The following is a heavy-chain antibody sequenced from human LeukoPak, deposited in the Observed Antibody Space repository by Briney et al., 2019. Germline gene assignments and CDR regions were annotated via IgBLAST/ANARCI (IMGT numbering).Heavy chain of an antibody. J-gene: IGHJ6*02. CDR1: GYTFTSYD. Sequence: ASVKVSCKASGYTFTSYDINWVRQATGQGLEWMGWMNPNSGNTGYAQKFQGRVTMTRNTPISTAYMELSSLRSEDTAVYYCARVVDTAMVSYYYYGMDVWGQGTTVTVSS. D-gene: IGHD5-18*01. V-gene: IGHV1-8*01. CDR3: ARVVDTAMVSYYYYGMDV. CDR2: MNPNSGNT.